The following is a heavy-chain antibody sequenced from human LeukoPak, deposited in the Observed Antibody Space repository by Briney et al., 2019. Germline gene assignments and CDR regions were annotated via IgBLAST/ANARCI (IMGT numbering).Heavy chain of an antibody. CDR1: AGSITSRNYY. D-gene: IGHD3-10*01. CDR3: ARVIWFGDNQYYFDY. Sequence: SETLSFTCTVSAGSITSRNYYWSWIRQPPGKGLEWIGYIYYSGSTNYNPSLKSRVTISVDTSKNQFSLKLSSVTAADTAVYYCARVIWFGDNQYYFDYWGQGTLVTVSS. V-gene: IGHV4-61*01. J-gene: IGHJ4*02. CDR2: IYYSGST.